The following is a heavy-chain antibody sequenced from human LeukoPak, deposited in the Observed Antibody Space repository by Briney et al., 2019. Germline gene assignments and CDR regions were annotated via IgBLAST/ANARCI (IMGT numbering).Heavy chain of an antibody. D-gene: IGHD1-1*01. CDR2: INHSGST. CDR1: GGSFSGYN. CDR3: ARALENDYYDMDV. Sequence: KPSETLSLTCAVYGGSFSGYNWSWSRQPPGKGLEWIGEINHSGSTNYNPSLKSRVTISVETSKNQFSLKLSSVTAADTAVYYCARALENDYYDMDVWGKGTTVTVSS. J-gene: IGHJ6*03. V-gene: IGHV4-34*01.